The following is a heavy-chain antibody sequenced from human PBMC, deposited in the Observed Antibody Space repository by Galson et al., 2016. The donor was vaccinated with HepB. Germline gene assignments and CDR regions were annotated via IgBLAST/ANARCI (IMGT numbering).Heavy chain of an antibody. CDR3: VGGITMILVVIADAFDI. J-gene: IGHJ3*02. D-gene: IGHD3-22*01. CDR2: VHYTGST. V-gene: IGHV4-39*01. CDR1: GGSISSSSYY. Sequence: SETLSLTCTVSGGSISSSSYYWGWIRQPPGRGLEWIGSVHYTGSTYYNPSLKSRVTISVDTSKNQFSLKLSSVTAADTAVFYCVGGITMILVVIADAFDIWGQGTMVTVSS.